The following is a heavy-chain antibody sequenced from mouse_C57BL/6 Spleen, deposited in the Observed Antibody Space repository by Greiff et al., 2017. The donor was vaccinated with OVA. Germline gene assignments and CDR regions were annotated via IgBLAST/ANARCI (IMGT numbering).Heavy chain of an antibody. Sequence: VQVVESGAELVMPGASVKLSCKASGYTFTSYWMHWVKQRPGQGLEWIGEIDPSDSYTNYNQKFKGKSTLTVDKSSSTAYMQLSSLTSEDSAVYYCARLTGADWYFDVWGTGTTVTVSS. V-gene: IGHV1-69*01. CDR1: GYTFTSYW. D-gene: IGHD4-1*01. J-gene: IGHJ1*03. CDR2: IDPSDSYT. CDR3: ARLTGADWYFDV.